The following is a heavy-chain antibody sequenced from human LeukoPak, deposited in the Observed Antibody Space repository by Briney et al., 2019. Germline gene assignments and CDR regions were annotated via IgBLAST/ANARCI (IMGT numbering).Heavy chain of an antibody. J-gene: IGHJ5*02. CDR1: GGSISSGDYY. CDR3: ARAGYYGSGSYGDFDP. CDR2: IYYSGST. V-gene: IGHV4-30-4*01. D-gene: IGHD3-10*01. Sequence: PSETLSLTCTVSGGSISSGDYYWSWIRQPPGKGLEWIGYIYYSGSTYYNPSLKSRVTISVDTSKIQFSLKLSSVTAADTAVYYCARAGYYGSGSYGDFDPWGQGTLVTVSS.